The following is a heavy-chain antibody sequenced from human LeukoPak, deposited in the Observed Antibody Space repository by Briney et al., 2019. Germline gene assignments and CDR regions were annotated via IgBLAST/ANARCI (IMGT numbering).Heavy chain of an antibody. V-gene: IGHV3-21*01. Sequence: GGSLRLSCAASGFTFSSYSMNWVRQAPGKGLEWVSFISSSGSDIYYADSVKGRFTISRDNAKDSLYLQMNSLRSEDTAVYYCARDLPDYSSSWYNWFDPWGQGTLVTVSS. CDR2: ISSSGSDI. D-gene: IGHD6-13*01. CDR1: GFTFSSYS. J-gene: IGHJ5*02. CDR3: ARDLPDYSSSWYNWFDP.